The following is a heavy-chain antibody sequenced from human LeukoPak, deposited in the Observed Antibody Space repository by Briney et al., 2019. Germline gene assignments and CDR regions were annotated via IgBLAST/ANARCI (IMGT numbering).Heavy chain of an antibody. CDR2: ISSSSSYI. CDR3: ARDTAGVDNAFDI. D-gene: IGHD3-10*01. J-gene: IGHJ3*02. Sequence: GGFLRLSCAASGFTFDDYGMSWARQAPGKGLEWVSSISSSSSYIYYADSEKGRFTISRDNAKKSLYLQTNSLRAEDTAVYYCARDTAGVDNAFDIWGQGTMVTVSS. V-gene: IGHV3-21*01. CDR1: GFTFDDYG.